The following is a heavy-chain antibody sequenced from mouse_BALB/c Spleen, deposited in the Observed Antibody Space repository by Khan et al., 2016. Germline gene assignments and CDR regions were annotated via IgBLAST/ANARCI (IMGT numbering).Heavy chain of an antibody. J-gene: IGHJ1*01. CDR3: MRYNYDYWYFDV. CDR2: INFDGSAI. D-gene: IGHD2-4*01. Sequence: EVQLVETGGGLVQPGGSRGLSCEGSGCTFSGFWMSWVRQTPGKTLEWIGDINFDGSAINYAPSIKDRFTIFRDNDKSTLYLQMSNVRSEDTATYFCMRYNYDYWYFDVWGAGTTGTVSS. V-gene: IGHV11-2*02. CDR1: GCTFSGFW.